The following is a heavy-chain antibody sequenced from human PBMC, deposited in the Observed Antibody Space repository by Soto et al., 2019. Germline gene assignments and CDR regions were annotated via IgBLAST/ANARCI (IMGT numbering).Heavy chain of an antibody. CDR2: IYWDDDK. V-gene: IGHV2-5*02. D-gene: IGHD3-10*01. Sequence: SGPTLVNPTHTLTLTCTFSGFSLSTSGVGVGWIRQPPGKALEWLALIYWDDDKRYSPSLKNRLTITKDTSKNQVVLTMTNMDPVDTATYSCAHIVTTSGSYYVRPDHPLNNWFDPWGQGTLVTVSS. CDR1: GFSLSTSGVG. CDR3: AHIVTTSGSYYVRPDHPLNNWFDP. J-gene: IGHJ5*02.